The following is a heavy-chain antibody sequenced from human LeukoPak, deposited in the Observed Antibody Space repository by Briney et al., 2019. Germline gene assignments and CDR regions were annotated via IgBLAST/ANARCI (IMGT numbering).Heavy chain of an antibody. CDR2: MYHSGNT. CDR1: GGSISSSSYY. J-gene: IGHJ5*02. V-gene: IGHV4-39*01. Sequence: PSETLSLTCTVSGGSISSSSYYWGWIRQPPGKGLEWIASMYHSGNTYYNPSLKSRVTVSVDTSKNQFSLKLNSVTAADTAVYCCATQQCSGGSCYSRAIWFDPWGQGTLVTVSS. CDR3: ATQQCSGGSCYSRAIWFDP. D-gene: IGHD2-15*01.